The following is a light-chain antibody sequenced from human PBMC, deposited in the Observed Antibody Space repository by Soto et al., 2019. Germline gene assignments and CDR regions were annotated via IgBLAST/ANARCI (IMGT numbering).Light chain of an antibody. CDR2: EVS. CDR3: TSLTKSSTFV. CDR1: SSDVGGYNY. J-gene: IGLJ1*01. Sequence: QAVLTQPASVSGSPGQSITISCTGTSSDVGGYNYVSWYQQHPGKAPKLMIYEVSNRPSGVSNRFSGSKSGNTASLTISGLQAEDEADYYCTSLTKSSTFVFGTGTKLTVL. V-gene: IGLV2-14*01.